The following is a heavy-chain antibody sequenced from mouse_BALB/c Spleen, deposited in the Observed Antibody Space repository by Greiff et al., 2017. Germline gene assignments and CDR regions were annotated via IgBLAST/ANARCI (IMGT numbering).Heavy chain of an antibody. CDR3: ARSGTTVVHYFDY. CDR2: IDPANGNT. D-gene: IGHD1-1*01. CDR1: GFNIKDTY. Sequence: VQLQQSGAELVKPGASVKLSCTASGFNIKDTYMHWVKQRPEQGLEWIGRIDPANGNTKYDPKFQGKATITADTSSNTAYLQLSSLTSEDTAVYYCARSGTTVVHYFDYWGQGTTLTVSS. V-gene: IGHV14-3*02. J-gene: IGHJ2*01.